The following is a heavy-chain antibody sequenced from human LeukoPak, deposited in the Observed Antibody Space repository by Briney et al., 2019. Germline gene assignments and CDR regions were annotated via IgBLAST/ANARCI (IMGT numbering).Heavy chain of an antibody. J-gene: IGHJ4*02. Sequence: GASVTVSFKGPVYSFTVYYMHWVRQAPGQGGEGMGWINPNSGGTNYAQKFQGRVTMTRDTSISTAYMELSRLRYDDTAVYYCARDPIAAAGLPGDYWGQGTLVTVSS. CDR2: INPNSGGT. CDR1: VYSFTVYY. D-gene: IGHD6-13*01. CDR3: ARDPIAAAGLPGDY. V-gene: IGHV1-2*02.